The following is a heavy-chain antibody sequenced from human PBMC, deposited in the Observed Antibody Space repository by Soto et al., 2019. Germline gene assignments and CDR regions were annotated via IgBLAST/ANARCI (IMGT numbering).Heavy chain of an antibody. D-gene: IGHD3-10*01. CDR2: IKQDGSEK. CDR1: GFTFSSYW. CDR3: AKCTYGSGSYYYYYYMDV. V-gene: IGHV3-7*01. J-gene: IGHJ6*03. Sequence: GESLKISCAASGFTFSSYWMSWVRQAPGKGLEWVANIKQDGSEKYYVDSVKGRFTISRDNAKNSLYLQMNSLRAEDTAVYYCAKCTYGSGSYYYYYYMDVWGKGTTVTVSS.